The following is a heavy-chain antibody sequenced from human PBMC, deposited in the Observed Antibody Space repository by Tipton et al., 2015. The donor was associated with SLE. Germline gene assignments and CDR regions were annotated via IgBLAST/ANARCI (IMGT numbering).Heavy chain of an antibody. V-gene: IGHV4-59*01. Sequence: TLSLTRTVSGGSISSYYWSWIRQPPRKGLEWIGYIYYSGSTNYNPSLKSRVTISVDTSKNQFSLKLGSVTAADTAVYYCARGGWDREWYFDLWGRGPLVTVSS. CDR3: ARGGWDREWYFDL. CDR1: GGSISSYY. CDR2: IYYSGST. J-gene: IGHJ2*01. D-gene: IGHD6-19*01.